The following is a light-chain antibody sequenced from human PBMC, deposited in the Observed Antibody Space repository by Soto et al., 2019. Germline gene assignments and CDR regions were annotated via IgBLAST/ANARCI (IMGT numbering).Light chain of an antibody. V-gene: IGLV2-14*01. Sequence: QSVLTQPASVSASLGQSITISCTGTSSDVGGYNYVSWYQQRPGKAPKLIIFEVSHRPSGVSNRFSGTKSGNTASLTISGLQAEDETDYYCTSYTSSATHVFGTGTKGTVL. CDR2: EVS. J-gene: IGLJ1*01. CDR3: TSYTSSATHV. CDR1: SSDVGGYNY.